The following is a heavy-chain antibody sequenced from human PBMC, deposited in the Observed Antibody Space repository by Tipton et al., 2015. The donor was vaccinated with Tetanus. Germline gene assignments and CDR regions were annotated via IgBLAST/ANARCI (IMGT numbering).Heavy chain of an antibody. J-gene: IGHJ4*02. CDR3: ARDSTYLFDY. D-gene: IGHD2-2*01. V-gene: IGHV3-7*01. CDR1: GFTFSGYW. Sequence: SLRLSCAASGFTFSGYWMSWVRQAPGKGLEWVANIKQDGSAKYYVDSVKGRFTISRDNAKNSLYLQMNSLRAEDTAVYYCARDSTYLFDYWGQGTLVTVSS. CDR2: IKQDGSAK.